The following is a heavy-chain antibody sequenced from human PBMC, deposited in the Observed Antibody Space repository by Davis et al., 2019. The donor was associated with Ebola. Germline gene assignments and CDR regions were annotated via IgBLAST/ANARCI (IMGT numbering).Heavy chain of an antibody. V-gene: IGHV3-7*01. Sequence: GESLKISCTTSGFTFSDYWMSWVRQAPGKGLEWVANIQRDGSQQNYVDSVRGRFIISRDNAKKSFHLQMNNLRVEDTAVYYFAPEKLGFRGQGTLVTVSS. J-gene: IGHJ4*02. D-gene: IGHD3-10*01. CDR2: IQRDGSQQ. CDR1: GFTFSDYW. CDR3: APEKLGF.